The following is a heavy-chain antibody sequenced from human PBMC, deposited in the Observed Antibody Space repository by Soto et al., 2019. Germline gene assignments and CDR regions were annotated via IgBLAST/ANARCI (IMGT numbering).Heavy chain of an antibody. CDR3: ARDAQGGPRITIFGVVEPDI. D-gene: IGHD3-3*01. Sequence: QVQLQESGPGLVKPSQTLSLTCTVSGGSISSGGYYWSWIRQHPGKGLEWIGYIYYSGSTYYNPSLQSRVNISVDTSKNQFSLKLSSLTAADTAVYYCARDAQGGPRITIFGVVEPDIWGQGTMVTVSS. V-gene: IGHV4-31*03. J-gene: IGHJ3*02. CDR2: IYYSGST. CDR1: GGSISSGGYY.